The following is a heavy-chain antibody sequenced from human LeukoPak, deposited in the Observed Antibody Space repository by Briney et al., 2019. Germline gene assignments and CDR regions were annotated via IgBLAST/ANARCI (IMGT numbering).Heavy chain of an antibody. Sequence: SVKVSCKASGGTFSSYAISWVRQAPGQGLEWMGGIIPIFGTANYAQKFQGRVTITADKSTSTAYMELSSLRSEDTAVYYCATKLGYCSGGSCYYNWFDPWGQGTLVTVSS. CDR1: GGTFSSYA. CDR2: IIPIFGTA. V-gene: IGHV1-69*06. D-gene: IGHD2-15*01. CDR3: ATKLGYCSGGSCYYNWFDP. J-gene: IGHJ5*02.